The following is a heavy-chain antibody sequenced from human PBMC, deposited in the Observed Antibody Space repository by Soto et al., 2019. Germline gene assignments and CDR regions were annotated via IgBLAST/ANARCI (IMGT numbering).Heavy chain of an antibody. D-gene: IGHD3-22*01. V-gene: IGHV3-23*01. CDR1: GLTFSSYA. Sequence: GGSLRLPCASSGLTFSSYAMSWVRQAPGKGLEWVSAISGSGGSTYYADSVKGRFTISRDNSKNTLYLQMHSLRAEDTAVYYCAKVGLSHSSGYYYGMDVWSQGTTAIGSS. CDR2: ISGSGGST. CDR3: AKVGLSHSSGYYYGMDV. J-gene: IGHJ6*02.